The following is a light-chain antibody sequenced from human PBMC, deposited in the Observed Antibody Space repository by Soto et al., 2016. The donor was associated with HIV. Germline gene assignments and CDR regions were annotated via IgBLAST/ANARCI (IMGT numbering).Light chain of an antibody. Sequence: IQMTQSPSFLSASIGDRVTITCRASQSIDSYVNWYQQKPGKAPKLLIYAASSLQSGVSSRFSGSGSGTDFTLTISSLLPEDLATYYCQQSFIIPPGVTFGQGTKVEIK. J-gene: IGKJ2*01. CDR1: QSIDSY. CDR3: QQSFIIPPGVT. CDR2: AAS. V-gene: IGKV1-39*01.